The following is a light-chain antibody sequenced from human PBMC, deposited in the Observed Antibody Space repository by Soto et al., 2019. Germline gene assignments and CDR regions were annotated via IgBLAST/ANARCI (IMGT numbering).Light chain of an antibody. CDR1: QSISSNY. CDR3: QQYSSSPPEFT. J-gene: IGKJ3*01. V-gene: IGKV3-20*01. CDR2: GAS. Sequence: EIVLTQSPGTLSLSPWERATLSCRASQSISSNYLAWYQQRPGQAPRLLIFGASYRATGIPDRFSGSGSGTDFTLTISRLEPEDFAVYYCQQYSSSPPEFTFGPGTRVDSK.